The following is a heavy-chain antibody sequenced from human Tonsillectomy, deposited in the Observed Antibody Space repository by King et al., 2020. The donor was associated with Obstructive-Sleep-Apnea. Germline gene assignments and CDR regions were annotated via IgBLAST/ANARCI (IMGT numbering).Heavy chain of an antibody. V-gene: IGHV3-49*03. J-gene: IGHJ4*02. CDR1: GFTFGVYG. CDR3: SRVREVGPGHYFDY. D-gene: IGHD1-26*01. CDR2: FTSQTDGEPT. Sequence: VQLVESGGGLGQPGRSLRLSCTTSGFTFGVYGLSWFRQAPGKGLEWGSLFTSQTDGEPTDSAASVKGRFTISSDDFRIVAHLQMNGLKTEDTAVYFCSRVREVGPGHYFDYWGQGTLVTVSS.